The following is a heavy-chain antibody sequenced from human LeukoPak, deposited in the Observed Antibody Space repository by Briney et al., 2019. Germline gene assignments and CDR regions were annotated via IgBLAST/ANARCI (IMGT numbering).Heavy chain of an antibody. D-gene: IGHD5-24*01. CDR1: GFTFSSYA. V-gene: IGHV3-30-3*01. Sequence: GGSLRLSCAASGFTFSSYAMHWVRQAPGKGLEWVAVISYDGSNKYYADSVKGRFTISRDNSKNTLYLQMNSLRAEDTAVYYCAREGGYKDGGGHFDYWGQGTLVTVSS. CDR3: AREGGYKDGGGHFDY. CDR2: ISYDGSNK. J-gene: IGHJ4*02.